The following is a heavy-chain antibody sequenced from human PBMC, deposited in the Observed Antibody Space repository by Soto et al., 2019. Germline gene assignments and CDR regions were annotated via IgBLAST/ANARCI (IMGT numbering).Heavy chain of an antibody. CDR1: GDSISSRTYN. J-gene: IGHJ5*02. CDR3: ARHVTLVRGIIIGWFDP. V-gene: IGHV4-39*01. D-gene: IGHD3-10*01. CDR2: LYYTGST. Sequence: PSETLSLTCTVSGDSISSRTYNWGWIRQPPGKGLEWIGNLYYTGSTSYNPSLKSRVIISVDTSTNQVSLKVNSVTAADTAVYYCARHVTLVRGIIIGWFDPWGQGTPVTVSS.